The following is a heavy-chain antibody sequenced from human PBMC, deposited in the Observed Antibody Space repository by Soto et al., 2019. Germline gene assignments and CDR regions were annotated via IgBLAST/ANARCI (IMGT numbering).Heavy chain of an antibody. CDR3: TRGHWNDDFDY. CDR1: GDSVSSNSVT. D-gene: IGHD1-1*01. CDR2: TYYSSRWYN. J-gene: IGHJ4*02. V-gene: IGHV6-1*01. Sequence: SQTLSLTCAISGDSVSSNSVTWNWIRQSPSRGLEWLGRTYYSSRWYNDYAESVKSRITLRPDSSKNQFSLQLNSVTPEDTAVYYCTRGHWNDDFDYWGQGTQVTVSS.